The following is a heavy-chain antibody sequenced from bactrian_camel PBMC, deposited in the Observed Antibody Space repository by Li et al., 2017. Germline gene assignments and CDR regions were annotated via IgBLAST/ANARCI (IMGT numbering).Heavy chain of an antibody. CDR2: ISPGAGGT. V-gene: IGHV3S40*01. J-gene: IGHJ4*01. CDR3: AARRRGFYYTRDASASTGYDD. D-gene: IGHD1*01. Sequence: VQLVESGGGQVQPGGSLRLSCAASGFTFSDHVMSWVRQAPGKGLEWLSSISPGAGGTPTADSVNGRFTISRDNTKNTLYLQMNSLKPEDTAMYYCAARRRGFYYTRDASASTGYDDRGQGTQVTVSS. CDR1: GFTFSDHV.